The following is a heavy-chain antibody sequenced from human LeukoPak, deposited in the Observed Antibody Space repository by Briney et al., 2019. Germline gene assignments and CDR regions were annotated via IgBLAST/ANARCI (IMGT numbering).Heavy chain of an antibody. J-gene: IGHJ4*02. V-gene: IGHV3-23*01. CDR1: GFTFSSSG. D-gene: IGHD5-18*01. CDR3: AKHYNYAYED. Sequence: GGSLRLSCAASGFTFSSSGMSWVRQAPGKGLEWVSAISSSGGNIYYADSVKGRFTISRDNSENTLYLQIHSLRAEDTALYYCAKHYNYAYEDWGQGTLVTVSS. CDR2: ISSSGGNI.